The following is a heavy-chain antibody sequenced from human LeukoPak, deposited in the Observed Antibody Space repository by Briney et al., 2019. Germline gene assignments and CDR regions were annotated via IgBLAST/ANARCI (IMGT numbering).Heavy chain of an antibody. CDR1: GGSISSGGYY. J-gene: IGHJ4*02. Sequence: SETLSLTCTVSGGSISSGGYYWSWIRQHPGRGLEWIGYIYYSGSTYYNPSLKSRVTISVDTSKNQFSLKLSSVTAADTAVYYCARTVTSSAFDYWGQGTLVTVSS. CDR3: ARTVTSSAFDY. V-gene: IGHV4-31*03. CDR2: IYYSGST. D-gene: IGHD4-11*01.